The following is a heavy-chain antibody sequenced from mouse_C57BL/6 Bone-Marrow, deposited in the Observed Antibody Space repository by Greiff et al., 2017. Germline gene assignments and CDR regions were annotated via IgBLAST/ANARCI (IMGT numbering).Heavy chain of an antibody. CDR2: IYPSDSET. CDR1: GYTFTSYW. V-gene: IGHV1-61*01. J-gene: IGHJ3*01. Sequence: QVQLQQPGAELVRPGSSVKLSCKASGYTFTSYWMDWVKQRPGQGLEWIGNIYPSDSETHYNQKFKDKATLTVDKSSSTAYMQLSSLTSEVSAVYYCARWSHFAYWGQATLVTVSA. CDR3: ARWSHFAY.